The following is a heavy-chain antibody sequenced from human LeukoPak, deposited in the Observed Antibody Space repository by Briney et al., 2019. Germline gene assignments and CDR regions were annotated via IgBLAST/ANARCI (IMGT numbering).Heavy chain of an antibody. CDR1: GFTFSSYA. V-gene: IGHV3-23*01. J-gene: IGHJ5*02. CDR2: ISGSGGST. D-gene: IGHD2-15*01. Sequence: GGYLRLSSAASGFTFSSYAMSWVRQAPGQGLEWVSAISGSGGSTYYADSVKGRFTISRDNSKNTLYLQMNSVRAEDTAVYYCAKGPYCSGGSCYPNWFDPWGQGTLVTVSS. CDR3: AKGPYCSGGSCYPNWFDP.